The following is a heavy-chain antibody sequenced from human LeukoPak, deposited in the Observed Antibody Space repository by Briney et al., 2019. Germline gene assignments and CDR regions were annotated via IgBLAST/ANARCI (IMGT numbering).Heavy chain of an antibody. CDR1: GLTFSSYG. V-gene: IGHV3-33*08. Sequence: GRSQRLSCAASGLTFSSYGMHWVRQPPGKGLEWVALIWYDGSGEYYADSVKGRFTISRDNSKNTLYLQMNSLRAEDTAVYYCARDWCGGGSCYYFDHWGQGTLVTVSS. CDR2: IWYDGSGE. J-gene: IGHJ4*02. D-gene: IGHD2-15*01. CDR3: ARDWCGGGSCYYFDH.